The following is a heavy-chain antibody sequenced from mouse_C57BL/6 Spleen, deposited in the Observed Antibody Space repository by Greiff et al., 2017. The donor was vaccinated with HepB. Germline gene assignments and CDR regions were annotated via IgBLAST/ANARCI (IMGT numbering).Heavy chain of an antibody. CDR1: GYTFTSYW. CDR2: IDPSDSET. D-gene: IGHD2-1*01. V-gene: IGHV1-52*01. CDR3: ARDYGNYAMDY. Sequence: QVQLKQPGAELVRPGSSVKLSCKASGYTFTSYWMHWVKQRPIQGLEWIGNIDPSDSETHYNQKFKDKATLTVDKSSSTAYMQLSSLTSEDSAVYYCARDYGNYAMDYWGQGTSVTVSS. J-gene: IGHJ4*01.